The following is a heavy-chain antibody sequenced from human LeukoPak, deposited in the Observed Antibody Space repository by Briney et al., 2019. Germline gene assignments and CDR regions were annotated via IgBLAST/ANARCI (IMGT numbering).Heavy chain of an antibody. V-gene: IGHV4-61*08. J-gene: IGHJ4*02. CDR3: ARDSGGLGATDY. CDR1: GGSISSGGYY. CDR2: IYYSGST. Sequence: KTSETLSLTCTVSGGSISSGGYYWSWIRQPPGKGLEWIGYIYYSGSTNYNPSLKSRATISVDTSKNQFSLKLSSVTAADTAVYYCARDSGGLGATDYWGQGTLVTVSS. D-gene: IGHD1-26*01.